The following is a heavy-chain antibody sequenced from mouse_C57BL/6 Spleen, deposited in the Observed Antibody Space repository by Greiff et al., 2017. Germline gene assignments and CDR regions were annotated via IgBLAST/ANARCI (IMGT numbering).Heavy chain of an antibody. CDR1: GYTFTDYY. Sequence: VQLQQSGPELVKPGASVKISCKASGYTFTDYYLNWVKQSHGTSLEWIGDINPNNGGTSYNQKFKGKATLTVDKSSSTAYMGHRSLTSEDSAVYDLSRRDYYCSSDGYWYFDVWGTGTTLTVSS. J-gene: IGHJ1*03. D-gene: IGHD1-1*01. CDR2: INPNNGGT. CDR3: SRRDYYCSSDGYWYFDV. V-gene: IGHV1-26*01.